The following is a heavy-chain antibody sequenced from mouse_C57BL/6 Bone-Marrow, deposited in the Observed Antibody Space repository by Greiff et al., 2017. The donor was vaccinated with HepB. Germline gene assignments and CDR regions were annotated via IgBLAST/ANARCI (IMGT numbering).Heavy chain of an antibody. CDR2: INPSSGYT. V-gene: IGHV1-7*01. D-gene: IGHD4-1*01. CDR1: GYTFTSYW. J-gene: IGHJ3*01. CDR3: AQDSNLPAWFAY. Sequence: VQLQQSGAELAKPGASVKLSCKASGYTFTSYWMHWVKQRPGQGLEWIGYINPSSGYTKYNQKFKDKATLTADKSSSTAYMQLSSLTYEDAAVYYCAQDSNLPAWFAYWGQGTLVTVSA.